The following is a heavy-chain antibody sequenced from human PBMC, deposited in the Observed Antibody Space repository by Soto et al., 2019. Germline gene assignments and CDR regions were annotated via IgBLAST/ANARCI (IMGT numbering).Heavy chain of an antibody. D-gene: IGHD3-3*01. J-gene: IGHJ3*02. CDR2: IKQDGSEK. CDR3: AREARFLEWLNPDAFDM. Sequence: PGGSLRLSCAASGFTFSSYWMSWVRQAPGRGLEWVANIKQDGSEKYYVDSVKCRFTISRDNAKNSLYLQMNSLRAEDTAVYYCAREARFLEWLNPDAFDMCGQGTMVTVSS. V-gene: IGHV3-7*01. CDR1: GFTFSSYW.